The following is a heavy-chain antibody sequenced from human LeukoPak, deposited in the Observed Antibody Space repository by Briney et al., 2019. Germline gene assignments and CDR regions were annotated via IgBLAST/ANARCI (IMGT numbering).Heavy chain of an antibody. CDR1: GFAFGDYN. Sequence: GGSLRLSCTTSGFAFGDYNMNWVRQAPGEGLEWVGYIRSKIHDGTTGYAASVEGRFTISRDDAKGIVYLQITSLKSDDPAVYYGSRGQQYPYVPEFDYGGQETLITAPS. CDR2: IRSKIHDGTT. D-gene: IGHD3-10*02. V-gene: IGHV3-49*04. CDR3: SRGQQYPYVPEFDY. J-gene: IGHJ4*02.